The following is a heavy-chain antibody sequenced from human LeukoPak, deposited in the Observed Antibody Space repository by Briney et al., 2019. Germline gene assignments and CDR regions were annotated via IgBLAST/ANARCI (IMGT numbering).Heavy chain of an antibody. V-gene: IGHV3-30*19. CDR3: ARDRASMVRGVKASRFDP. CDR2: ISYDGSNK. D-gene: IGHD3-10*01. J-gene: IGHJ5*02. CDR1: GFTFSSSG. Sequence: PGGSLRLSCAASGFTFSSSGMHWVRQAPGKGLEWVAVISYDGSNKYYADSVKGRFTISRDNSKNTLYLQMNSLRAEDTAVYYCARDRASMVRGVKASRFDPWGQGTLVTVSS.